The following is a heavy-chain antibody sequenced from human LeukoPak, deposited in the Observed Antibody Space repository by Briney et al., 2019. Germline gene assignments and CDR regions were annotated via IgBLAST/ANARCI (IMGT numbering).Heavy chain of an antibody. CDR1: GNTFTGYY. Sequence: ALVKVSCKASGNTFTGYYMHWVRPAPGQGLEWMGWINSNSGGTNYAQKFQGRVTMTRGTSISTAYMELCRLRSDDTAVYYCATEYSSSGPSYAFDIWGQGTMVTVSS. CDR3: ATEYSSSGPSYAFDI. J-gene: IGHJ3*02. D-gene: IGHD6-13*01. V-gene: IGHV1-2*02. CDR2: INSNSGGT.